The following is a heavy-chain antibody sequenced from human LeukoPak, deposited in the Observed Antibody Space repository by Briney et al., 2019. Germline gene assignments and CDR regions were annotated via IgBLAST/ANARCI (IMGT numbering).Heavy chain of an antibody. V-gene: IGHV4-59*08. CDR3: ARQRGGGWFGELVYAFDI. Sequence: SETLSLTCTVSGDSVSGVYWSWIRQPPGKGLEWIGYVYYSGDTNYNPSLKSRVTISVDTSKNQFSLELSSVTAADTAVYYCARQRGGGWFGELVYAFDIWGQGTMVTVSS. J-gene: IGHJ3*02. D-gene: IGHD3-10*01. CDR1: GDSVSGVY. CDR2: VYYSGDT.